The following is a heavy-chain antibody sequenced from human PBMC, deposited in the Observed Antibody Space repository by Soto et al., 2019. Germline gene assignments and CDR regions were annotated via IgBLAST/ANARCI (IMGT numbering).Heavy chain of an antibody. V-gene: IGHV4-59*12. CDR1: GGSISSYY. Sequence: SETLSLTCTVSGGSISSYYWSWIRQPPGKGLEWIGYIYYSGSTNYNPSLKSRVTISVDTSKNQFPLKLSSVTAADTAVYYCAITYYDFWSGYPAPHFDYWGQGTLVTVSS. CDR2: IYYSGST. D-gene: IGHD3-3*01. J-gene: IGHJ4*02. CDR3: AITYYDFWSGYPAPHFDY.